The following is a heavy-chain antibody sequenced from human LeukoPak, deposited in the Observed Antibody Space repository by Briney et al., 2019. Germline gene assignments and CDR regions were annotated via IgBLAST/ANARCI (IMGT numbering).Heavy chain of an antibody. V-gene: IGHV3-33*08. CDR1: RFTFSSYG. D-gene: IGHD3-10*01. CDR3: ARAGEGFDL. Sequence: GGSLRLSCAASRFTFSSYGMHWVRQAPGKGLEWVAVIWYDGSNKYYADSVKGRFTISRDNSKNTLNLQMNSLRAEDTAVYYCARAGEGFDLWGQGTMVTVSS. CDR2: IWYDGSNK. J-gene: IGHJ3*01.